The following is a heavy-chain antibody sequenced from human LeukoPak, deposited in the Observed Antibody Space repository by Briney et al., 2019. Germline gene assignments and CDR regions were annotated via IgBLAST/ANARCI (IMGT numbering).Heavy chain of an antibody. Sequence: WASVKVSCKASGYTFSRYYMHWVRQAPGQGLEWMGIINPSSNSTSYAQKFQGRVTMTRDTSTSTVYMELSSLRSEDTAVCYCATVNSSSWFPYYYYYMDVWGKGTTVTVSS. CDR2: INPSSNST. V-gene: IGHV1-46*01. J-gene: IGHJ6*03. D-gene: IGHD6-6*01. CDR1: GYTFSRYY. CDR3: ATVNSSSWFPYYYYYMDV.